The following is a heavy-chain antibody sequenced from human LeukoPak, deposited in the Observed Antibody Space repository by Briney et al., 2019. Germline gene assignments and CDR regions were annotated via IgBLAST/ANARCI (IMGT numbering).Heavy chain of an antibody. V-gene: IGHV1-2*06. J-gene: IGHJ4*02. Sequence: ASVKVSCEASGYTFTGYYMHWVRQAPGQGLEWMGRINPNSGGTNYAQKFQGRVTMTRDTSISTAYMELSRLRSDDTAVYYCARGPRMVTQPNYFDYWGQGTLVTVSS. CDR2: INPNSGGT. D-gene: IGHD4-23*01. CDR1: GYTFTGYY. CDR3: ARGPRMVTQPNYFDY.